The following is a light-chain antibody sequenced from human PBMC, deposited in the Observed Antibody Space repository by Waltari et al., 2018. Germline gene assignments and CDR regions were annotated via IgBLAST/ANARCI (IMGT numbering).Light chain of an antibody. CDR2: KVS. V-gene: IGKV2-30*02. Sequence: DVVMTQSPLSLAIPPGQPASMTCRTSQRVLHANGDTYLSWFLQKPGQPPRRLIYKVSNRDSGVPDRFSGSGAGTDFTLKITRVEAEDVGLYYCMQGTHFPPTFGGGTKVEI. J-gene: IGKJ4*01. CDR3: MQGTHFPPT. CDR1: QRVLHANGDTY.